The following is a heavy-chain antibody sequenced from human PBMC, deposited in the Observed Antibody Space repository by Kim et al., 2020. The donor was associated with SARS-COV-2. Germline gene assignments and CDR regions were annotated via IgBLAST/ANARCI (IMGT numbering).Heavy chain of an antibody. V-gene: IGHV1-69*04. D-gene: IGHD2-2*01. J-gene: IGHJ5*02. CDR1: GGTFSSYA. CDR2: IIPILGIA. CDR3: ARDVCSSTSCFGFDP. Sequence: SVKVSCKASGGTFSSYAISWVRQAPGQGLECMGRIIPILGIANYAQKFQGRVTITADKSTSTAYMELSSLRSEDTAVYYCARDVCSSTSCFGFDPWGQGTLVTVSS.